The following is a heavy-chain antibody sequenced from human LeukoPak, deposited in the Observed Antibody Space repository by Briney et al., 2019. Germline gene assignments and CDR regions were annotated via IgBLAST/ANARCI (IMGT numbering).Heavy chain of an antibody. CDR1: GFTVSNNY. J-gene: IGHJ4*02. D-gene: IGHD1-26*01. CDR3: AKDRSGSYYGAYFDY. CDR2: INSDGTT. Sequence: GGSLRLSCAASGFTVSNNYMTWVRQAPGKGLEWVAVINSDGTTHFADSVKGRFTISRDNSKSTVYLQMNSLRAEDTAVYYCAKDRSGSYYGAYFDYWGQGTLVTVSS. V-gene: IGHV3-66*01.